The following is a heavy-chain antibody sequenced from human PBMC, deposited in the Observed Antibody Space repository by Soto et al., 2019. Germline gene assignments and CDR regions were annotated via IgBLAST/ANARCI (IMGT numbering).Heavy chain of an antibody. CDR3: ATLLYSSGWYYFDY. V-gene: IGHV1-24*01. CDR2: FDPEDGET. D-gene: IGHD6-19*01. Sequence: ASVKVSCKVSGYTLTELSMHWVRQAPGKGLEWMGGFDPEDGETIYAQKFQGRVTMTEDTSTDTAYMGLSSLRSEDTAVYYCATLLYSSGWYYFDYWGQGTLVTVSS. CDR1: GYTLTELS. J-gene: IGHJ4*02.